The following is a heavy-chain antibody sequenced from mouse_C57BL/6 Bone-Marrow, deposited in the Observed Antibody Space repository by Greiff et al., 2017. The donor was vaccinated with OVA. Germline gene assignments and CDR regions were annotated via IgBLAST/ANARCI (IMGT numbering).Heavy chain of an antibody. J-gene: IGHJ2*01. V-gene: IGHV2-2*01. CDR3: ARNGDYDVVDY. D-gene: IGHD2-4*01. CDR1: GFSLTSYG. CDR2: IWSGGST. Sequence: QVQLQQSGPGLVQPSQSLSITCTVSGFSLTSYGVHWFRQSPGQGLEWLGVIWSGGSTDYNAAFISSLSISKDNSKSQVFFKMNSLQADYTAIYYCARNGDYDVVDYWGQGTTLTVSS.